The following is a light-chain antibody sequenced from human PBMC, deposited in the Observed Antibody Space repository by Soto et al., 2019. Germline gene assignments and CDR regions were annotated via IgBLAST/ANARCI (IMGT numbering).Light chain of an antibody. CDR1: QTISSR. V-gene: IGKV1-5*03. Sequence: EIEITQSPSTLYGSVGDRAPITCRAIQTISSRLAWYQQKPGKAPKLLIYKASTLNSGVPSRFSGSGSGTDFTRTISSLQPDDFATYYCQHYNSYSEAFGQGTKV. CDR2: KAS. J-gene: IGKJ1*01. CDR3: QHYNSYSEA.